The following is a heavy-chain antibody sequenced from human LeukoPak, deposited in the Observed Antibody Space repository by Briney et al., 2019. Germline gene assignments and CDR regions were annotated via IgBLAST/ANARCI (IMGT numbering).Heavy chain of an antibody. J-gene: IGHJ6*02. D-gene: IGHD6-6*01. CDR1: GYSFTSYW. Sequence: GESLKISCKGSGYSFTSYWIGWVRQMPGKGLEWMGIIYPGDSDTRYSPSFQGQVTISADKSISTAYLQWSSLKASDTAMYYCARHVGYSSSSWLARSDYYYGMDVWGQGTTVTVSS. V-gene: IGHV5-51*01. CDR2: IYPGDSDT. CDR3: ARHVGYSSSSWLARSDYYYGMDV.